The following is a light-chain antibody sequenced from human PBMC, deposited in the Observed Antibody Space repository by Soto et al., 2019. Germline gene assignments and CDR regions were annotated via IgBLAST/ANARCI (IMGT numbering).Light chain of an antibody. V-gene: IGKV3-15*01. Sequence: IVLTQSPATLSVSPGERATFSCRASQNIYRNIAWYQQRPGQAPRLLVYRASTRATGVPARFSGSGSGTEFTLTISSLQSEEFAVDSCLQYHNLWAFGQGTKVDIK. J-gene: IGKJ1*01. CDR3: LQYHNLWA. CDR2: RAS. CDR1: QNIYRN.